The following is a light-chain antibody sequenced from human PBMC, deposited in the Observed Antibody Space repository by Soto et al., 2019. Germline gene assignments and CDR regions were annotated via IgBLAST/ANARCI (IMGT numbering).Light chain of an antibody. V-gene: IGLV2-14*01. CDR1: SSDVPRYNY. Sequence: QSVLTQPASVSGSPGQSITISCTGTSSDVPRYNYVSWYQQHPGKVPKLMIYEVSNRPSGVSNRFSGSKSGNTASLTISGLQAEDEADYYCSSYTSSSTYVFGTGTKVTVL. CDR3: SSYTSSSTYV. J-gene: IGLJ1*01. CDR2: EVS.